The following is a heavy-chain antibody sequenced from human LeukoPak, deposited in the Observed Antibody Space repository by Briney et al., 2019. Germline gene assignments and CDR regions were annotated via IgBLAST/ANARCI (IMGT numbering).Heavy chain of an antibody. V-gene: IGHV1-24*01. D-gene: IGHD3-22*01. CDR3: ATLFFALDSSGYYPY. Sequence: ASVRVSCKVSGYTLTELSMRWVRQAPGKGLEWMGGFDPEDGETIYAQNFQGRVTMTEDTSTDTAYMYLSSLRSEDTAVYYCATLFFALDSSGYYPYWGQGTLVTVSS. CDR1: GYTLTELS. CDR2: FDPEDGET. J-gene: IGHJ4*02.